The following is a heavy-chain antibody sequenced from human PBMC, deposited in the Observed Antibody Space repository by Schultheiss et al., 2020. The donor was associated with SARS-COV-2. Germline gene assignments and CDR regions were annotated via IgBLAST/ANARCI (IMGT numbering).Heavy chain of an antibody. D-gene: IGHD2-21*01. Sequence: SETLSLTCTVSGGSISSGSYYWSWIRQPAGKGLEWIGRIYTSGSTNYNPSLKSRVTISVDTSKNQFSLKLSSVTAADTAVYYCATLYCGGDCPNWYFDLWGRGTLVTVSS. CDR3: ATLYCGGDCPNWYFDL. V-gene: IGHV4-61*02. J-gene: IGHJ2*01. CDR1: GGSISSGSYY. CDR2: IYTSGST.